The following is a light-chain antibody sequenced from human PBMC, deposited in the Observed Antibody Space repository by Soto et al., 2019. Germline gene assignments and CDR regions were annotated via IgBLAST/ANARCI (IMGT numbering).Light chain of an antibody. CDR1: PAISSL. J-gene: IGKJ4*01. CDR2: TAS. CDR3: QQANSFPLT. V-gene: IGKV1-12*01. Sequence: DIQMTQSPSSVSASVGDRVTITCRASPAISSLLAWYQQKPGKAPNLLIHTASSLQSGVPSRFSGSGSGTDFTLTISSLQPEDFATYYCQQANSFPLTFGGGTKVEIK.